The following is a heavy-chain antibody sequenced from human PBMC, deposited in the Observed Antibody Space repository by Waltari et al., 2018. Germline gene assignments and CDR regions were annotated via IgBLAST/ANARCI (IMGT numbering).Heavy chain of an antibody. V-gene: IGHV4-4*02. D-gene: IGHD2-15*01. CDR2: VRGDWKT. CDR3: ARDRGRGLYLDS. CDR1: GDSMSSTDC. Sequence: QLQLQESGPGLVKPSGTLSLTCAVPGDSMSSTDCWSWVRQSPGKGLEWMGQVRGDWKTNYNPSFASRVTISLDTYNKQFSLKVTSATAADTAVYYCARDRGRGLYLDSWGPGILVTVSP. J-gene: IGHJ4*02.